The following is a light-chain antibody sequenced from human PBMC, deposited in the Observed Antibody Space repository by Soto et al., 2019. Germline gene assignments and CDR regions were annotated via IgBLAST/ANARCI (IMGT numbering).Light chain of an antibody. CDR2: DVS. Sequence: QSALTQPASVSGSPGQSITISCTGTSSDVGTYNYVSWYQQHPGKAPKLIIYDVSTRPSGLSNRFSGSKSGNTASLTISGLQAEDEADYFCSSYASTITLVVFGGGTKVTVL. V-gene: IGLV2-14*01. CDR1: SSDVGTYNY. CDR3: SSYASTITLVV. J-gene: IGLJ2*01.